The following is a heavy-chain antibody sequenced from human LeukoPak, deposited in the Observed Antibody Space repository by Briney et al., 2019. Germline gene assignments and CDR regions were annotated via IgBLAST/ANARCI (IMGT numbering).Heavy chain of an antibody. CDR2: IKQDGIEK. Sequence: PGGSLRLSCAASGFTFSSYWMTWVRQAPGKGLEWVANIKQDGIEKYYVDSVKGRFTISRDNAENSMYLQMNSLRAEDTAVYYCAKEGGYDYWYFDYWGQGTLVTVSS. V-gene: IGHV3-7*03. D-gene: IGHD5-12*01. J-gene: IGHJ4*02. CDR3: AKEGGYDYWYFDY. CDR1: GFTFSSYW.